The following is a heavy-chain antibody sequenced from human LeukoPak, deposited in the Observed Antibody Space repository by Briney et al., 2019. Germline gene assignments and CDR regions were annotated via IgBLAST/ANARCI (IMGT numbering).Heavy chain of an antibody. Sequence: SETLSLTCAVYGGSFSGYYWSWIRQPPGKGLEWIGEINHSGSTNYNPSLKSRVTISVDTSKNQFSLKLSSVTAADTAVYYCARAPYTYGDSDNWFDPWGQGTLVTVSS. CDR2: INHSGST. J-gene: IGHJ5*02. V-gene: IGHV4-34*01. CDR3: ARAPYTYGDSDNWFDP. D-gene: IGHD4-17*01. CDR1: GGSFSGYY.